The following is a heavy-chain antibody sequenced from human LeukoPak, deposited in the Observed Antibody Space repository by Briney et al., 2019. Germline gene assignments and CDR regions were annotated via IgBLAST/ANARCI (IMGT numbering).Heavy chain of an antibody. D-gene: IGHD2-8*02. CDR2: ISSSGTYV. J-gene: IGHJ5*02. Sequence: KPGGSLRLSCAASGFTFSSYSMNWVRQAPGKGLEWVSSISSSGTYVYYADSVKGRFTISRDNAKNSLSLQMNSLRADDAAVYYCARGGLRYIGHWGQGTLVTVSS. V-gene: IGHV3-21*01. CDR3: ARGGLRYIGH. CDR1: GFTFSSYS.